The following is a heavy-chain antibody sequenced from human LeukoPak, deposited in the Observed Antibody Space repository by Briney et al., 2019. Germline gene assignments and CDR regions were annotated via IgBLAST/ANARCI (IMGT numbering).Heavy chain of an antibody. CDR1: GFTFSSYA. CDR3: AKDRITIFGVVIPSAFDI. Sequence: GGSLRLSCAASGFTFSSYAMSWVRQAPGKGLEWVSAISGSGGSTYYADSVKGRFTISRDNSKNTLYLQMNSLRAEDTAVYYCAKDRITIFGVVIPSAFDIWGQGTMVTVSS. D-gene: IGHD3-3*01. V-gene: IGHV3-23*01. CDR2: ISGSGGST. J-gene: IGHJ3*02.